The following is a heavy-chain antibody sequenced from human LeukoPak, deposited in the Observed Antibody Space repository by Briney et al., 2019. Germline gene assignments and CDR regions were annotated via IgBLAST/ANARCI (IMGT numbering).Heavy chain of an antibody. CDR2: MNPNSGNT. J-gene: IGHJ6*02. CDR1: GYTFTSYD. Sequence: ASVKVSCKASGYTFTSYDINWVRQATGQGLEWMGWMNPNSGNTGYAQKFQGRVTMTRNTSISTAYMELSSLRSEDTAVYYCARRLHSSSWYSYYYYGMDVWGQGTTVTVSS. V-gene: IGHV1-8*01. D-gene: IGHD6-13*01. CDR3: ARRLHSSSWYSYYYYGMDV.